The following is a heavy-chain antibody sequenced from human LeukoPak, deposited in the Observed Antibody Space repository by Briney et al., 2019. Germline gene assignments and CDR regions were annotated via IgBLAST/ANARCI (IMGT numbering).Heavy chain of an antibody. V-gene: IGHV5-51*01. CDR1: GYSFTNYW. J-gene: IGHJ5*02. CDR3: ARLDGCSSTSCYPNWFDP. CDR2: IYPGDSDT. Sequence: GESLKISCKGSGYSFTNYWIGWVRQMPGKGLEWMGIIYPGDSDTRYSPSFQGQVTISADKSISTAYLQWGSLKASDTAMYYCARLDGCSSTSCYPNWFDPWGQGTLVTVSS. D-gene: IGHD2-2*01.